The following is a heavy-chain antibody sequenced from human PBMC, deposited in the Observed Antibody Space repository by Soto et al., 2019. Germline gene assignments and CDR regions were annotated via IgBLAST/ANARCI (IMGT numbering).Heavy chain of an antibody. CDR3: ARDVGDESITYNDAFDI. CDR2: VSAYRGYT. D-gene: IGHD3-10*01. Sequence: QVQLVQSAAEVKKPGASVKVSCKASGYSFSTYEINWLRQAPGQGLEWMGWVSAYRGYTDYAEKSQDRVTLTTDTSTSTAYMELMSLRYDDTAVYYCARDVGDESITYNDAFDIWGQGTMVTVSS. V-gene: IGHV1-18*01. J-gene: IGHJ3*02. CDR1: GYSFSTYE.